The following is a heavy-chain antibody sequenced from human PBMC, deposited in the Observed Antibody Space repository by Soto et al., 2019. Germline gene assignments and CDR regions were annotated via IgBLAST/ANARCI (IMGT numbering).Heavy chain of an antibody. CDR2: IHYSGTT. CDR1: GDSISGGGHY. Sequence: SETLSLTCTVSGDSISGGGHYWTWIRQPPGKGLEWLGYIHYSGTTDYNPSLKSRLTISVDTSKNQFSLRLRSVTAADTAIYYCAALTATYCHSSIWGRGTLVTVSS. V-gene: IGHV4-31*03. J-gene: IGHJ2*01. D-gene: IGHD2-21*02. CDR3: AALTATYCHSSI.